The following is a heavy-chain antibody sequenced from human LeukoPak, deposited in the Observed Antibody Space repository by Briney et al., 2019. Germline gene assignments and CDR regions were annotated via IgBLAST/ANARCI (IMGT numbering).Heavy chain of an antibody. CDR1: GYTFTGYY. J-gene: IGHJ6*02. CDR2: INPNSGGT. D-gene: IGHD1-26*01. CDR3: ASCIVGASYYYYGMVV. Sequence: ASVKVSCKASGYTFTGYYMHWVRQAPGQGLEWMGWINPNSGGTNYAQKFQGRVTMTRDTSISTAYMELSRLRSDDTAVYYCASCIVGASYYYYGMVVWGQGTTVTVSS. V-gene: IGHV1-2*02.